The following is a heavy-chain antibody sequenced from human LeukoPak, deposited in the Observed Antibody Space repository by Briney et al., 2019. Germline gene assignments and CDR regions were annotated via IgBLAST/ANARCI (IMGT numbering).Heavy chain of an antibody. CDR1: GGSFSGYY. V-gene: IGHV4-34*01. J-gene: IGHJ3*02. CDR2: INHIGST. D-gene: IGHD3-22*01. CDR3: ASSFYDSSGYYYVGAFDI. Sequence: SETLSLTCAVYGGSFSGYYWSWIRQPPGKWLEWIGEINHIGSTNYNPSRKSRVPISVDTSKNQFSLKLSSVTAADTAVYYCASSFYDSSGYYYVGAFDIWGQGTMVTVSS.